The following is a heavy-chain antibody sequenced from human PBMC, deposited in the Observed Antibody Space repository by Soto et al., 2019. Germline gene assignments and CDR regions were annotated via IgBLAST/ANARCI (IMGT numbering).Heavy chain of an antibody. V-gene: IGHV3-30*18. CDR2: ISYDGSNK. CDR3: AKGRDMVRAYYMDV. Sequence: GGSLRLSCAASGFTFSSYGMHWVRQAPGKGLEWVAVISYDGSNKYYADSVKGRFTISRDNSKNTLYLQMNSLRAEDTAVYYCAKGRDMVRAYYMDVWGKGTTVTVSS. J-gene: IGHJ6*03. CDR1: GFTFSSYG. D-gene: IGHD3-10*01.